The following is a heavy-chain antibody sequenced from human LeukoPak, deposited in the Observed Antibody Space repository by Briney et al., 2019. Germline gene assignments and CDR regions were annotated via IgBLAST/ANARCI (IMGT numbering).Heavy chain of an antibody. V-gene: IGHV1-8*01. Sequence: ASVKVSCKASGYTFTSYDINWVRQATGQGLEWMGWMNPNSGNTGYAQKFQGRVTMTRNTSISTAYMELSSLRSEDTAVYYCARGLLHSTYYYDSSGDYWGQGTLVTVSS. CDR1: GYTFTSYD. CDR2: MNPNSGNT. J-gene: IGHJ4*02. CDR3: ARGLLHSTYYYDSSGDY. D-gene: IGHD3-22*01.